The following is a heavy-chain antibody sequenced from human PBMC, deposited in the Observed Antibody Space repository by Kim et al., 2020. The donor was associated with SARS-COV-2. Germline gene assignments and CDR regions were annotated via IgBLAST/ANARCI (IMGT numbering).Heavy chain of an antibody. J-gene: IGHJ4*02. V-gene: IGHV1-2*02. Sequence: YAKKFTGRVTMTRDTAISTAYMELSRLRSDDTAVYYCARDRVGATTNFDYWGQGTLVTVSS. D-gene: IGHD1-26*01. CDR3: ARDRVGATTNFDY.